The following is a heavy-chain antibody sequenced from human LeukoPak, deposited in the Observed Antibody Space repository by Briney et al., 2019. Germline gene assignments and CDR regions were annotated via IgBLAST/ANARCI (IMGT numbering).Heavy chain of an antibody. CDR2: TRNKANSYTT. V-gene: IGHV3-72*01. D-gene: IGHD3-22*01. J-gene: IGHJ3*02. Sequence: GGSLTLSCAASGFTFSNHYMDWVRQAPGKGLEWVGRTRNKANSYTTEYAASVKGRFTISRDDSTNSLYLQMNSLKTDDTAVYYCARLTQRIVAGNAFDIWGQGTMVTVSS. CDR3: ARLTQRIVAGNAFDI. CDR1: GFTFSNHY.